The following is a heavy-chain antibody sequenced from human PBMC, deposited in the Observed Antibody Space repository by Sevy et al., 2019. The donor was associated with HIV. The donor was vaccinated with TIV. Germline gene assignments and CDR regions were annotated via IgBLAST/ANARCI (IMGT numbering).Heavy chain of an antibody. Sequence: GGSLRLSCAASGFSVSSYYMGWVRQAPGKGLEWVSTKESGGQTYYADSVRGRFTTARDESANNLFLQLNNLRAEDTGVYYCARMTSTWSIDSWGQGTLVTVSS. CDR3: ARMTSTWSIDS. J-gene: IGHJ4*02. CDR2: KESGGQT. V-gene: IGHV3-53*01. CDR1: GFSVSSYY.